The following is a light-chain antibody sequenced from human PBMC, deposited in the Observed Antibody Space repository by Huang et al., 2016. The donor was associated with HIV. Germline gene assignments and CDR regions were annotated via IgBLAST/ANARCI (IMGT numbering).Light chain of an antibody. CDR2: WAS. J-gene: IGKJ1*01. CDR1: QSVLYSSNNKNY. V-gene: IGKV4-1*01. Sequence: DIVMTQSPDSLAVSLGERATVNCKSSQSVLYSSNNKNYLAWYQQKPGQPPKRLIYWASTRESGVPDRFNGSGSGTDFTLTISSLQAEDVAVYYCQQYYSTPRTFGQGTKVEIK. CDR3: QQYYSTPRT.